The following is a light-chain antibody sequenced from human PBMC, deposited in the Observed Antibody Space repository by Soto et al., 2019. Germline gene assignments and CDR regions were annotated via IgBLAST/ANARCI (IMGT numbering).Light chain of an antibody. CDR3: KPSYSITRT. J-gene: IGKJ1*01. CDR1: QSISSY. Sequence: DIQMTQSPSSLSASVGDRVTITCRASQSISSYLNWYQQKPGKAPKLVIYAASSLQSGVQSRVSGSGSGTDFTLTIRSMQTEDLATYYCKPSYSITRTVGQGTKGDIK. V-gene: IGKV1-39*01. CDR2: AAS.